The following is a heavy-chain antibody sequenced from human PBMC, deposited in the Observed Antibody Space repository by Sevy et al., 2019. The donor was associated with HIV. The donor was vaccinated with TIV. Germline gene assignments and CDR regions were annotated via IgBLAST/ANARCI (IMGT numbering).Heavy chain of an antibody. D-gene: IGHD6-6*01. CDR2: ISSSSSYI. CDR1: GFTFSSYS. J-gene: IGHJ6*03. Sequence: GGSLRLSCAASGFTFSSYSMNWVRQAPGKGLEWVSSISSSSSYIYYADSVKGRFTISIDNAKNSLYLQMNSLRAEDTAVYYCARFQQLVNYYYYYMDVWGKGTTVTVSS. CDR3: ARFQQLVNYYYYYMDV. V-gene: IGHV3-21*01.